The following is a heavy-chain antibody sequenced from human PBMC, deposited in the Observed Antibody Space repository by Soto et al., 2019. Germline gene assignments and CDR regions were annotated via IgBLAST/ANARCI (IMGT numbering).Heavy chain of an antibody. CDR3: ARRGESIMDV. V-gene: IGHV5-51*01. D-gene: IGHD3-16*01. J-gene: IGHJ6*02. Sequence: PGESLKISCKGSGYRFASYRIAWVRQMPGKGLEWMGIIDPSDSDIRYSPSFQGQVTISADKSISTAYLQWSSLKASDTAIYYCARRGESIMDVWGQGTTVTVSS. CDR2: IDPSDSDI. CDR1: GYRFASYR.